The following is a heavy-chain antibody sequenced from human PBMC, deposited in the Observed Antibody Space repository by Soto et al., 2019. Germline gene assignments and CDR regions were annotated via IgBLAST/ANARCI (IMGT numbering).Heavy chain of an antibody. CDR2: INHSGST. CDR3: VSKLGSCTGGSCNWYFDL. V-gene: IGHV4-34*01. CDR1: GGSFSGFY. D-gene: IGHD2-15*01. Sequence: QVQLQQWGAGLLKPSETLSLTCAVYGGSFSGFYWSWIRQPPGKGLEWIGEINHSGSTNYNPSLKSRVTISADTSKNQFSLQLSSVTAADTAVYYCVSKLGSCTGGSCNWYFDLWGRGKMVTVYS. J-gene: IGHJ2*01.